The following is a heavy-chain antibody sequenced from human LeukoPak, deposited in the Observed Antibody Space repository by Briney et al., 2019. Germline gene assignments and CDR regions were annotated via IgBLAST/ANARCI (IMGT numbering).Heavy chain of an antibody. D-gene: IGHD3-22*01. CDR1: GFTFSSYS. V-gene: IGHV3-21*01. J-gene: IGHJ4*02. CDR3: ARDYYYDSSGYSPFDY. Sequence: GGSLRLSCAASGFTFSSYSMNWVRQAPGKGLEWVSSISSSSSYIYYADSVKGRFTISRDNAKNSLYLQMRSLRAEDTAVYYCARDYYYDSSGYSPFDYWGQGTLVTVSS. CDR2: ISSSSSYI.